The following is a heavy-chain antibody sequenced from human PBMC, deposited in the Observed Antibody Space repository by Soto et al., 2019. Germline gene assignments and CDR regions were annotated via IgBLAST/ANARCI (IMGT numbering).Heavy chain of an antibody. D-gene: IGHD4-17*01. Sequence: EVQLVESGGGLVQPGGSLRLSCAGFGFSFSNHHMHWVRQAPGKGLEYVSGISSTGSTIYYANSVKGRFTISRDNSKNTLFLQMGDLRNEDMAVYYCARVRKTYGDYDYGGQGTLVTVSS. J-gene: IGHJ4*02. CDR3: ARVRKTYGDYDY. CDR2: ISSTGSTI. CDR1: GFSFSNHH. V-gene: IGHV3-64*01.